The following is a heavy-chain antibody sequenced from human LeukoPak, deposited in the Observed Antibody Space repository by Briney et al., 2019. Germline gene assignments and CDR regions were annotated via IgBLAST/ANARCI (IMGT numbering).Heavy chain of an antibody. CDR1: GGSISSGTYS. CDR3: ARYRITMVRGVIRYYYMDV. Sequence: PSETLSLTCGVSGGSISSGTYSWGWIRQPPGKGLEWIGHIYHSGGTYYNPSLKSRVTISVDRSKNQFSLKLTSVTAADTAVYYCARYRITMVRGVIRYYYMDVWGKGTTVTVSS. D-gene: IGHD3-10*01. CDR2: IYHSGGT. J-gene: IGHJ6*03. V-gene: IGHV4-30-2*02.